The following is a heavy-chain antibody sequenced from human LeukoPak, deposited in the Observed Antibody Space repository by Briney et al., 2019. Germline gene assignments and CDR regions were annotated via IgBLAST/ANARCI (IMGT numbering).Heavy chain of an antibody. D-gene: IGHD6-19*01. CDR1: GGXISSYY. Sequence: SETLSLTCTVSGGXISSYYWSWIRQPPGKGLEWIGYIYYSGSANYNPTLKSRVTISVDTSKNRFSLKLSSVTAADTAVYYCASTEFTSGWYYFDYWGQGTLVTVSS. V-gene: IGHV4-59*08. CDR3: ASTEFTSGWYYFDY. J-gene: IGHJ4*02. CDR2: IYYSGSA.